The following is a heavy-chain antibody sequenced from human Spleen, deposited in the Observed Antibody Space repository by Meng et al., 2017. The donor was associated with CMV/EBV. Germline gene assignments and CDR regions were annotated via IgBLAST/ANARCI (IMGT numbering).Heavy chain of an antibody. D-gene: IGHD2-2*01. CDR2: INPETGDA. Sequence: ASVKVSCKASGYTFIGYYMHWVRQAPGQGLEWMGWINPETGDANYAQKFQGRVTRTRDTFITTAYMEVSRLRSDDTAVYYCARERYLVPAASPDYYYYGMDVWGQGTTVTVSS. CDR1: GYTFIGYY. V-gene: IGHV1-2*02. J-gene: IGHJ6*02. CDR3: ARERYLVPAASPDYYYYGMDV.